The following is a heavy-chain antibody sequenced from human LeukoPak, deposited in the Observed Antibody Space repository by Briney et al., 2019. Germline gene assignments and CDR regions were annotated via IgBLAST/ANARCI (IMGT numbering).Heavy chain of an antibody. CDR3: SKGRTVTGTLALDY. CDR1: GYPFTTYG. Sequence: GGSLRLSCVGSGYPFTTYGMSLVRQAPGKGLEWVSGLDNNGDNTYYADSVKGRFTISRDNSKNTLYLQMNSLRAEDTAVYYCSKGRTVTGTLALDYWGKGTLVTVSS. V-gene: IGHV3-23*01. J-gene: IGHJ4*02. D-gene: IGHD6-19*01. CDR2: LDNNGDNT.